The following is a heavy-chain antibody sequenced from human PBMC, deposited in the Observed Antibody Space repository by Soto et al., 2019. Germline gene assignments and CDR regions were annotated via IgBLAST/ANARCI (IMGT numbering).Heavy chain of an antibody. D-gene: IGHD6-25*01. CDR2: IYDSGNT. J-gene: IGHJ4*02. Sequence: QLQLQESGSGLVKPSQTLSLTCAASGGSISGTTCSWSWIRQPPGKGLEWIGYIYDSGNTYYNPSLTSKLSISVDRSTNQFSLKLSSVTAADTAVYYCDRGQGAAAGDSSFDYWGQGALVTVSS. CDR3: DRGQGAAAGDSSFDY. V-gene: IGHV4-30-2*01. CDR1: GGSISGTTCS.